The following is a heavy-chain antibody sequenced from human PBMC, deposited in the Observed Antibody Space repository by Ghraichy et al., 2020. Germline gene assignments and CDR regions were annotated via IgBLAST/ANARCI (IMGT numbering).Heavy chain of an antibody. V-gene: IGHV5-51*01. D-gene: IGHD3-22*01. J-gene: IGHJ1*01. CDR2: IYPGNSNT. CDR1: GDSFTSFW. Sequence: TCEDSGDSFTSFWIAWVRQMPGKGLEWMGNIYPGNSNTRYSPSFQGQVTISADKSTNTAYLQWSSLKPSDTAMYYCARLSDTSGYLEEYFHHWGQGTLVTVSS. CDR3: ARLSDTSGYLEEYFHH.